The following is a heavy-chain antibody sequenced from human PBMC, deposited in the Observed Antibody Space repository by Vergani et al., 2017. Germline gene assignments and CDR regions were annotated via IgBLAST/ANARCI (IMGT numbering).Heavy chain of an antibody. CDR2: INHSGST. CDR3: ARERGGYCSSTSCYRRAFDI. D-gene: IGHD2-2*02. V-gene: IGHV4-34*01. CDR1: GGSFSGYY. J-gene: IGHJ3*02. Sequence: QVQLQQWGAGLLKPSETLSLTCAVYGGSFSGYYWSWIRQPPGKGLEWIGEINHSGSTNYNPSLKSRVTISVDTSKNQFSLKLSSVTAADTAVYYWARERGGYCSSTSCYRRAFDIWGQGTMVTVSS.